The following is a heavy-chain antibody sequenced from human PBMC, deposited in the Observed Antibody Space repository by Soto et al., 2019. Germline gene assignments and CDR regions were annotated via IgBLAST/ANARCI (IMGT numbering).Heavy chain of an antibody. CDR2: INAGNGNT. CDR1: GYTSTSYA. CDR3: ARDQEYCSGGSCYSSLFDY. Sequence: ASVKVSCKASGYTSTSYAMHWVRQAPGQRLEWMGWINAGNGNTKYSQKFQGRVTITRDTSASTAYMELSSLRSEDTAVYYCARDQEYCSGGSCYSSLFDYWGQGTLVTVSS. D-gene: IGHD2-15*01. V-gene: IGHV1-3*01. J-gene: IGHJ4*02.